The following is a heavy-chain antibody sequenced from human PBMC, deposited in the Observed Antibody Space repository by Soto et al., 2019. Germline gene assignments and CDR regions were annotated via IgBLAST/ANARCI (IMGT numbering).Heavy chain of an antibody. J-gene: IGHJ3*02. CDR2: IIPIFGTA. CDR3: ASDGEEITMAPPAAFDI. V-gene: IGHV1-69*06. CDR1: GGTFSSYA. Sequence: QVQLVQSGAEVKKPGSSVKVSCKASGGTFSSYAISWVRQAPGQWLEWMGGIIPIFGTANYAQKFQGRVTITADKSTSTAYMELSSLRSEDTAVYYCASDGEEITMAPPAAFDIWGQGTMVTVSS. D-gene: IGHD3-10*01.